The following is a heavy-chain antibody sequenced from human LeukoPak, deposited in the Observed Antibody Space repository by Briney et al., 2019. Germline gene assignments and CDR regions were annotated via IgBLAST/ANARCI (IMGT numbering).Heavy chain of an antibody. Sequence: GGSPRLSCAASGFSFSAYSMNWVRQAPGKGLEWVAVISYDGSNKYYADSVKGRFTISRDNSKNTLYLQMNSLRAEDTAVYYCARGPRRATVTTIVYWGQGTLVTVSS. V-gene: IGHV3-30*03. CDR3: ARGPRRATVTTIVY. CDR1: GFSFSAYS. D-gene: IGHD4-17*01. CDR2: ISYDGSNK. J-gene: IGHJ4*02.